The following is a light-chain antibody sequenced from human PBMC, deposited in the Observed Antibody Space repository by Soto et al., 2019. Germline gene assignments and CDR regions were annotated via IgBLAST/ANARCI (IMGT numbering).Light chain of an antibody. J-gene: IGKJ2*01. CDR3: HQYGSSPYT. Sequence: EIVLTQSPGTLSLSPGERATLSCRASQSVSSSYLAWYQQKPGQAPRLLIYGASSRATGIPDRFSGSVSGTDFTLTISRLEPEDLAVYYCHQYGSSPYTFGQGTKVEIK. CDR2: GAS. CDR1: QSVSSSY. V-gene: IGKV3-20*01.